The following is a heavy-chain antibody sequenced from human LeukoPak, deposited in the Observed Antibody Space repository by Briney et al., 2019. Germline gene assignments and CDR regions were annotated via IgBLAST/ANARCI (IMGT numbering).Heavy chain of an antibody. Sequence: GGSLRLSCAASGFTVSSNYMSWVHQAPGKGLEWVSVIYSGGSTYYADSVKGRFTISRDNSKNTLYLLMNSLRAEDTAVYYCVAVRAMGVDYWGQGTLVTVSS. CDR3: VAVRAMGVDY. CDR1: GFTVSSNY. CDR2: IYSGGST. J-gene: IGHJ4*02. D-gene: IGHD3-10*01. V-gene: IGHV3-66*01.